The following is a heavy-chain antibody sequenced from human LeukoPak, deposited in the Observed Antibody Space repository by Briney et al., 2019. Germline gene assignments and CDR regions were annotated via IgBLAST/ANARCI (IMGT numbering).Heavy chain of an antibody. J-gene: IGHJ4*02. Sequence: GGSLRLSCAASGFTFSSYAMSWVRQAPGKGLEWVSAISGSGGSTYYADSVKGRFTISRDNSKNTLYLQLNSLRVEDTAVYYCATWGDGYNYPRWGQGTLVTVSS. CDR1: GFTFSSYA. V-gene: IGHV3-23*01. CDR2: ISGSGGST. CDR3: ATWGDGYNYPR. D-gene: IGHD5-24*01.